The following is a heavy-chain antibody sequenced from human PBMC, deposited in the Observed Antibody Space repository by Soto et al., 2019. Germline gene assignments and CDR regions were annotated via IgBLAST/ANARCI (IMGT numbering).Heavy chain of an antibody. CDR2: IWYDGGNK. D-gene: IGHD6-19*01. Sequence: QVKLVESGGGVVQPGRSLRLSCAASGFNFSSYVLHWVRQAPGKGLEWVAVIWYDGGNKYDADYLKGRFTISRDNSKNRLYLQMNSLRAEDTAVYYCARDGQWLTRDGLMSSYYCDYWSQGTLVTVSS. CDR3: ARDGQWLTRDGLMSSYYCDY. J-gene: IGHJ4*02. V-gene: IGHV3-33*01. CDR1: GFNFSSYV.